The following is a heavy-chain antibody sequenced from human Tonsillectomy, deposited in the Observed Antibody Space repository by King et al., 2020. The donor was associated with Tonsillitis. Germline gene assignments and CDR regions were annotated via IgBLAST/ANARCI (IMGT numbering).Heavy chain of an antibody. CDR3: AKDGHSSGWYYFDY. D-gene: IGHD6-19*01. CDR1: GFTFSSYA. Sequence: VQLVESGGGLVQPGGSLRLSCGASGFTFSSYAMSGVRQAPGKGLEWVSGMSNSGGKTSYADSVKGRLTLSRDNSKNTLYLQMNSLRAGDTAAYYCAKDGHSSGWYYFDYWGQGTLVTVSS. CDR2: MSNSGGKT. V-gene: IGHV3-23*04. J-gene: IGHJ4*02.